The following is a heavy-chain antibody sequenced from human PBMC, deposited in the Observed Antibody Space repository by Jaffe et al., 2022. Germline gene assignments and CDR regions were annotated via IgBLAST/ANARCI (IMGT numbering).Heavy chain of an antibody. V-gene: IGHV1-69*02. J-gene: IGHJ4*02. CDR1: GGTFSSYT. CDR2: IIPILGIA. CDR3: ATLTQDTNDSSGF. Sequence: QVQLVQSGAEVKKPGSSVKVSCKASGGTFSSYTISWVRQAPGQGLEWMGRIIPILGIANYAQKFQGRVTITADKSTSTAYMELSSLRSEDTAVYYCATLTQDTNDSSGFWGQGTLVTVSS. D-gene: IGHD3-22*01.